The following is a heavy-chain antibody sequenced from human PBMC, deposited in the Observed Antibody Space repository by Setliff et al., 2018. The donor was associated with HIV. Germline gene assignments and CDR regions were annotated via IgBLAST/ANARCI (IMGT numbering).Heavy chain of an antibody. D-gene: IGHD2-21*01. V-gene: IGHV4-34*01. CDR2: INHSGST. CDR1: VESFSGFY. Sequence: SETLSLTCAVYVESFSGFYWSWIRQPPGKGLEWIGEINHSGSTNYNPSLKSRVTISVDTSKNQVSLKLTSVTAADTAVYYCARRSIVGSTRGYYYYALDVWGQGTTVTVSS. J-gene: IGHJ6*02. CDR3: ARRSIVGSTRGYYYYALDV.